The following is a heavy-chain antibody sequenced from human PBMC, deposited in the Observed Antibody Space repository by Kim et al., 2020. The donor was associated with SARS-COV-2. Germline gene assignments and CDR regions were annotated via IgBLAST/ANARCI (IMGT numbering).Heavy chain of an antibody. V-gene: IGHV1-18*01. D-gene: IGHD3-10*01. Sequence: ASVKVSCKASGYSFTIYGISWVRQAPGQGLEWMGWVSTYNDDTNYARRLQGRVTMTTDTSTSTAYMELRSLTSDDTAVYYCARDRGYGSDSFDPWGQGTLVTV. CDR3: ARDRGYGSDSFDP. CDR1: GYSFTIYG. J-gene: IGHJ5*02. CDR2: VSTYNDDT.